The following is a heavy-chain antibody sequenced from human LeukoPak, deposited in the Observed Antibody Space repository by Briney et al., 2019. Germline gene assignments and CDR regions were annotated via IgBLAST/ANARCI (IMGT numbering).Heavy chain of an antibody. CDR3: ASSATWDFDY. CDR1: GFTFSSYG. V-gene: IGHV3-30*03. CDR2: ISYDGSNK. D-gene: IGHD3-16*01. J-gene: IGHJ4*02. Sequence: GGSLRLSCAASGFTFSSYGMHWVRQAPAKGLEWVAVISYDGSNKYYADSVKGRFTISRDNSKNTLYLQMSSLRAEDTAVYYCASSATWDFDYWGQGTLVTVSS.